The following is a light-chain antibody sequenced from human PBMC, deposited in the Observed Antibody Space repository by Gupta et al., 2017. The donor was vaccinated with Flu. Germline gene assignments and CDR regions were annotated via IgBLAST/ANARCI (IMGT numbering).Light chain of an antibody. Sequence: EVVLTQSPGTASFSPGERAARSCRASQSVSSDFLAWYQQKPGQAPRLHMYATSKRATGTPERFSGSGSGTEFTLTSSRREPEDFAVCYCHQENNSPNTLGQGTKLDTK. CDR2: ATS. CDR1: QSVSSDF. J-gene: IGKJ2*01. V-gene: IGKV3-20*01. CDR3: HQENNSPNT.